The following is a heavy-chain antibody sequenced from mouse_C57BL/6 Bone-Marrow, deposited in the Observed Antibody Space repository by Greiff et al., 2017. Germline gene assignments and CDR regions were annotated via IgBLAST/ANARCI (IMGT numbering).Heavy chain of an antibody. D-gene: IGHD1-1*01. CDR3: ARRAYYYGSRSWFAY. CDR1: GYTFTSYW. V-gene: IGHV1-50*01. Sequence: QVQLQQPGAELVKPGASVKLSCKASGYTFTSYWMQWVKQRPGQGLEWIGEIDPSDSYTNYNQKFKGKATLTVDTSSSTAYMQLSSLTSEDSAVYYCARRAYYYGSRSWFAYWGQGTLFTVSA. J-gene: IGHJ3*01. CDR2: IDPSDSYT.